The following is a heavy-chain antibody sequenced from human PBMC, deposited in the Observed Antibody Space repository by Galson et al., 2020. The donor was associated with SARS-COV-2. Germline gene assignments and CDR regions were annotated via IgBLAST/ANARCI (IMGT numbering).Heavy chain of an antibody. CDR2: IRTTGDST. V-gene: IGHV3-23*01. Sequence: GESLKISCGASGFTFDTYTMSWVRQAPGKGLEWVSTIRTTGDSTYYADSVKGRFTISRDNSRNTLFLQMNSLTAEDTAVYYCAGTTQFDSWGQGTLVTVSS. CDR3: AGTTQFDS. CDR1: GFTFDTYT. J-gene: IGHJ4*02. D-gene: IGHD1-7*01.